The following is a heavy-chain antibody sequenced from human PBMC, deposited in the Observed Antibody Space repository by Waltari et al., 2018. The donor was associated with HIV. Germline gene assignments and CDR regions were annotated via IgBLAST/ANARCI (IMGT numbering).Heavy chain of an antibody. Sequence: QVQLVESGGGVVQPGRSLRLSCAASGFTFNTYAMYWVRQAPGKGGECVEVKSYDGSNKYYAGSVKGRFTISRDNTKYMLYLQMNRLGAEDTAVYYCARDSSGYYYVGYGMDVWGQGTTVTVSS. J-gene: IGHJ6*02. V-gene: IGHV3-30*01. CDR3: ARDSSGYYYVGYGMDV. D-gene: IGHD3-22*01. CDR1: GFTFNTYA. CDR2: KSYDGSNK.